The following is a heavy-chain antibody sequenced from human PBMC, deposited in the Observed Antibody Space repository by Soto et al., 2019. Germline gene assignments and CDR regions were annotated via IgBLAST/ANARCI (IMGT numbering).Heavy chain of an antibody. CDR3: ARDRGLTPHRPDAFDI. D-gene: IGHD3-10*01. CDR2: IYYSGSS. Sequence: QVQLQESGPGLVKPSQTLSLTCTVSGGSISSGGYYWSWIRQHPGKGLEWIGYIYYSGSSYYNPYLKSRVTISVDTSKNQFSLKLSSVTAADTAVYYCARDRGLTPHRPDAFDIWGQGTMVTVSS. V-gene: IGHV4-31*03. CDR1: GGSISSGGYY. J-gene: IGHJ3*02.